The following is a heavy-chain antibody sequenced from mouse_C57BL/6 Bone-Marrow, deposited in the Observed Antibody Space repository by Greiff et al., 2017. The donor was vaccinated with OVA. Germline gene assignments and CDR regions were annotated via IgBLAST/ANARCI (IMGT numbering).Heavy chain of an antibody. CDR3: TSSWANYYGSSYGDYYAMDY. Sequence: EVQLKESGAELVRPGASVKLSCTASGFNIKDDYMHWVKQRPEQGLEWIGWIDPENGDTEYASKFQGKATITADTSSNTAYLQLSSLTSEDTAVYYCTSSWANYYGSSYGDYYAMDYWGQGTSVTVSS. CDR1: GFNIKDDY. V-gene: IGHV14-4*01. CDR2: IDPENGDT. D-gene: IGHD1-1*01. J-gene: IGHJ4*01.